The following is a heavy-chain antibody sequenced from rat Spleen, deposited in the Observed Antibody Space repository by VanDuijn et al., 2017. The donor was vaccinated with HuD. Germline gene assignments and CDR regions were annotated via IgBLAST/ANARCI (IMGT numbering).Heavy chain of an antibody. D-gene: IGHD1-9*01. V-gene: IGHV5-31*01. J-gene: IGHJ2*01. CDR1: GFTFNNYW. CDR3: SKGMGLTN. Sequence: EVRLVESGGGLVQPGRSLKLSCVASGFTFNNYWMTWIRQAPGKGLEWVASITNTGGSTYYPDSVKGRFTISRDNAENTVYLQINSLRSEDTATYYCSKGMGLTNWGQGVMVTVSS. CDR2: ITNTGGST.